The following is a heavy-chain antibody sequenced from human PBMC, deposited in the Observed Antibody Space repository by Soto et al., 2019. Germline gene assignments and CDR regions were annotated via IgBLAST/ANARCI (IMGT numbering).Heavy chain of an antibody. CDR1: GYTFTGYY. J-gene: IGHJ4*02. V-gene: IGHV1-2*02. Sequence: GASVKVSCKASGYTFTGYYRHWVRQAPGQGLEWMGWINPNSGGTNYAQKFQGRVTMTRDTSISTAYMELSRLRSDDTAVYYCARTPYDILTGHWGEFDYWGQGTLVTVS. D-gene: IGHD3-9*01. CDR2: INPNSGGT. CDR3: ARTPYDILTGHWGEFDY.